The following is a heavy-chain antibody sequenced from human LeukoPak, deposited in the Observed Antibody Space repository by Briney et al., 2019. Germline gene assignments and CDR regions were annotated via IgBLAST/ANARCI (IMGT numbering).Heavy chain of an antibody. CDR1: GFTFSSYG. CDR3: AKDGKTRNWNYFQAKPVY. CDR2: ISGSGGGT. J-gene: IGHJ4*02. Sequence: HPGGSLRLSCAAPGFTFSSYGMSWVRQAPGKGLEWVSGISGSGGGTYYADSVKGRFSISRDISKNTLYLQMNSLRAEDTAIYYCAKDGKTRNWNYFQAKPVYWGQGTLVTVSS. V-gene: IGHV3-23*01. D-gene: IGHD1-7*01.